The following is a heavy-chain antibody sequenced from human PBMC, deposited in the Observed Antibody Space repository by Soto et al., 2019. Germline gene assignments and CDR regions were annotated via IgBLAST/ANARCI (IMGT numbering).Heavy chain of an antibody. J-gene: IGHJ4*02. D-gene: IGHD1-1*01. CDR3: ARGGWNDSRELDY. V-gene: IGHV4-61*01. CDR1: GGSVSSGSYY. CDR2: IYYSGST. Sequence: SETLSLTCTVSGGSVSSGSYYWSWIRQPPGKGLEWIGYIYYSGSTNYNPSLKSRVTISVDTSKNQFSLKLSSVTAADTAVYYCARGGWNDSRELDYWGQGTLVTVSS.